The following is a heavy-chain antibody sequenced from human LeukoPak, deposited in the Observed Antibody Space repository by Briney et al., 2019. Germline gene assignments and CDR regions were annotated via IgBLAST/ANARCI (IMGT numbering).Heavy chain of an antibody. Sequence: PGGSLRLSCAASGFTFSSYSMNCVRQAPGKGLEWVSSICSSSEYVYYADSVKGRFTISRDNPKNSLYLQMNSLRAEDTALYYCARVGGYTYGYAFDYWGQGTLVTVSS. V-gene: IGHV3-21*01. CDR3: ARVGGYTYGYAFDY. CDR1: GFTFSSYS. CDR2: ICSSSEYV. D-gene: IGHD5-18*01. J-gene: IGHJ4*02.